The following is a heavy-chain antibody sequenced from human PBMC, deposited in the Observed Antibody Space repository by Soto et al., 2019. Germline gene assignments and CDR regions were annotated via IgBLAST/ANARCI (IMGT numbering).Heavy chain of an antibody. D-gene: IGHD6-6*01. J-gene: IGHJ5*02. CDR1: GYTFTSYA. CDR3: ARELEYSSSSRWFDP. V-gene: IGHV1-3*01. CDR2: INAGNGNT. Sequence: GASVQVSCKASGYTFTSYAMHWVRQAPGQRLEWVGWINAGNGNTKYSQKFQGRVTITRDTSASTAYMELSSLRSEDTAVYYCARELEYSSSSRWFDPWGQGTLVTVSS.